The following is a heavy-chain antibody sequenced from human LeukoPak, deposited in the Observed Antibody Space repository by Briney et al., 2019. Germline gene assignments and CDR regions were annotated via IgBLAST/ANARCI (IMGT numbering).Heavy chain of an antibody. CDR3: AKGGCSSTTCYLANP. J-gene: IGHJ5*02. CDR1: GLTFSSYG. Sequence: AGSLRRSCAASGLTFSSYGMHWVRQAPGKGLEWVAVISYDGTIRTYADSVKGRFTISRDNSKNTLYLQMHSLTAKDTALYYCAKGGCSSTTCYLANPWGQGTLVTVSS. D-gene: IGHD2-2*01. CDR2: ISYDGTIR. V-gene: IGHV3-30*18.